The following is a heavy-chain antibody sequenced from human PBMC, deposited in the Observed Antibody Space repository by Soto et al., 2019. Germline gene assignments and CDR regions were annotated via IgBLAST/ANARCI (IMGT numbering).Heavy chain of an antibody. V-gene: IGHV4-59*01. D-gene: IGHD4-17*01. CDR1: GGSISSYY. Sequence: QVQLQESGPGLVKPSETLSLTCTGSGGSISSYYWSWIRQPPGKGLEWIGYIYYSGSTNYNPSLKSRVTISVDTSKNQFSLKLSSVTAADTAVYYCARGLRCDYWGQGTLVTVSS. CDR3: ARGLRCDY. CDR2: IYYSGST. J-gene: IGHJ4*02.